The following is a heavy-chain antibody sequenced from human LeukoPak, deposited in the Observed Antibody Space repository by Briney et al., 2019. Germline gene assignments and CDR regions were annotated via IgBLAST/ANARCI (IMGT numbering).Heavy chain of an antibody. V-gene: IGHV3-49*04. J-gene: IGHJ4*02. CDR1: GFTFGDYT. CDR3: ARDGCGSTSCYPVFDF. Sequence: PGGSLRLSCTASGFTFGDYTMSWVRQAPGKGLEWVGFIRSEAYGGTTEYAACGKGRFTISRDDSKSIAHLQMNSLKTEDRAMYYCARDGCGSTSCYPVFDFWGQGTLVTVSS. D-gene: IGHD2-2*01. CDR2: IRSEAYGGTT.